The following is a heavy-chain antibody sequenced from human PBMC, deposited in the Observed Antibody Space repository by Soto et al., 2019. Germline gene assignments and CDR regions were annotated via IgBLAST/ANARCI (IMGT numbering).Heavy chain of an antibody. CDR2: ISSGSVSL. Sequence: GGPLRPSSAASGFTFTRHRMNWVRQDPGRGLEWVASISSGSVSLYYADTAKGRFTISSDNARNSLCRQMNSLRAGDRAIYYCAETGAINTVGSWFAPWGQGTLVTVSS. V-gene: IGHV3-21*01. J-gene: IGHJ5*02. D-gene: IGHD5-12*01. CDR1: GFTFTRHR. CDR3: AETGAINTVGSWFAP.